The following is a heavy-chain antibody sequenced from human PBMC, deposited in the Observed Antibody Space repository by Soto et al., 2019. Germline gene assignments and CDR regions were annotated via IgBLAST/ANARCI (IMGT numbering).Heavy chain of an antibody. CDR2: ISSSGSTI. J-gene: IGHJ4*02. D-gene: IGHD3-22*01. V-gene: IGHV3-11*01. Sequence: LRLSCAASGFTFSDYYMSWIRQAPGKGLEWVSYISSSGSTIYYADSVKGRFTISRDNAKNSLYLQMNSLRAEDTAVYYCARDSDYYDSRREIDYWGQGTLVTVSS. CDR3: ARDSDYYDSRREIDY. CDR1: GFTFSDYY.